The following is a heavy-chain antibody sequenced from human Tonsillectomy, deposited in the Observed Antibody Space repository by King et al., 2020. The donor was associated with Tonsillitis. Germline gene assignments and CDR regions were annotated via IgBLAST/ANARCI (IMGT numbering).Heavy chain of an antibody. CDR2: INPNSGGT. CDR3: ASGAGIQLWSTISDY. J-gene: IGHJ4*02. V-gene: IGHV1-2*02. CDR1: GYTFSGYY. Sequence: VQLVQSGAEVKKPGASVKVSCKASGYTFSGYYMHWVRQAPGQGLEWMGWINPNSGGTNYAQKFQGRVTMTRDTAISTAYMELSRLRSDDTAVYYCASGAGIQLWSTISDYWGQGTLVTVSS. D-gene: IGHD5-18*01.